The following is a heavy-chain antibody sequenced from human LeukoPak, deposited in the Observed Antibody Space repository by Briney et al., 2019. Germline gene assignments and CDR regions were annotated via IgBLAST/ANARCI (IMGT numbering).Heavy chain of an antibody. CDR1: GFAFSNYG. Sequence: GWCLGLCGVASGFAFSNYGMHWVRQAPGKGLEWVAIIWFDGSGTYYADSVKGRVTFSRDNSKNTLYLQMNSLRAEDTAMYYCARHASTHYFDSWGQGTLVTVSS. CDR3: ARHASTHYFDS. V-gene: IGHV3-33*01. J-gene: IGHJ4*02. D-gene: IGHD2/OR15-2a*01. CDR2: IWFDGSGT.